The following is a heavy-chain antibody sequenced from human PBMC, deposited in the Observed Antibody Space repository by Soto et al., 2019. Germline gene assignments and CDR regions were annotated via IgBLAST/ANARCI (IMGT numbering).Heavy chain of an antibody. J-gene: IGHJ6*02. V-gene: IGHV4-34*01. CDR3: VRVRAAGGFPSRYYYYYGMDV. CDR1: GGSFSDYY. D-gene: IGHD6-13*01. CDR2: INHSGST. Sequence: QVQLQQWGAGLLKPSETLSLTCAVYGGSFSDYYWSWIRQPPGKGLEWIGEINHSGSTNYNPSLKSRVTISVDTSKNQFSLKLSSVTAADTAVYYCVRVRAAGGFPSRYYYYYGMDVWGQGTTVTVSS.